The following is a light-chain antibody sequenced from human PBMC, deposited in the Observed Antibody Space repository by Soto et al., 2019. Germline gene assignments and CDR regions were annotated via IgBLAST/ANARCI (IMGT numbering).Light chain of an antibody. J-gene: IGLJ2*01. CDR1: SSDIGNNH. CDR3: GTWDSSLDAVV. CDR2: DSN. V-gene: IGLV1-51*01. Sequence: QAVVTQPPQCLRPPGQKVTIACSGSSSDIGNNHVSWYQQLPGTAPKLLMYDSNRRPSGIPDRFSGSKSGTSATLGITGLQTGDEADYYCGTWDSSLDAVVFGGGTKLTVL.